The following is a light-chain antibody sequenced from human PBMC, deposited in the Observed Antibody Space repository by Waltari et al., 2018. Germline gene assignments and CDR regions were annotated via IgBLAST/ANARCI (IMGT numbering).Light chain of an antibody. Sequence: QSVLTQPPSASGTPGQRVTISCSGSSSSIGSNTVNWYQQLPGTAPQLLIHNNNERPSGVPDRFSASKSGTSASLAISGLQSEDEGDYYCASWDDSLSGVVFGGGTKLTVL. CDR1: SSSIGSNT. J-gene: IGLJ2*01. CDR3: ASWDDSLSGVV. V-gene: IGLV1-44*01. CDR2: NNN.